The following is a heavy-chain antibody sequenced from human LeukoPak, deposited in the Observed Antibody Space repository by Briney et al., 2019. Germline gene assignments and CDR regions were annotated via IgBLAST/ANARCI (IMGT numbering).Heavy chain of an antibody. J-gene: IGHJ4*02. Sequence: ASVKVSCKASGYIFTSYGVSWVRQAPGQGLEWMGWISAFNGNTNYAQKFQGRVTMTEDTSTDTAYMELSSLRSEDTAVYYCATAPPGGRYFDWLLYYYWGQGTLVTVSS. CDR1: GYIFTSYG. CDR2: ISAFNGNT. V-gene: IGHV1-18*01. D-gene: IGHD3-9*01. CDR3: ATAPPGGRYFDWLLYYY.